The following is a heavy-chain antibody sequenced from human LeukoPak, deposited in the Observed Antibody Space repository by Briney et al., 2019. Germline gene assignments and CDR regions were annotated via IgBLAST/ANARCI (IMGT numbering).Heavy chain of an antibody. J-gene: IGHJ3*02. Sequence: SVKVSCKASGGTFSSYAISWVRQAPGQGLEWMGGIIPIFGTANYAQKFQGRVTITADESTSTAYMELSSLRSEDTAVYYCARDYGSGSYYHPLFDIWGQGTMVTVSS. CDR2: IIPIFGTA. D-gene: IGHD3-10*01. V-gene: IGHV1-69*13. CDR3: ARDYGSGSYYHPLFDI. CDR1: GGTFSSYA.